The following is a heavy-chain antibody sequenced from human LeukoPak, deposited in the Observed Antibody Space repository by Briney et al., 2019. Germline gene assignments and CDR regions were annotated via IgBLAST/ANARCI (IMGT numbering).Heavy chain of an antibody. CDR2: ISSSGGST. J-gene: IGHJ4*01. CDR3: AKDFSPPVAKL. CDR1: GFTLRSYA. V-gene: IGHV3-23*01. Sequence: GGSPRLSCAASGFTLRSYAMSWVRQAPGKGLEWVSAISSSGGSTYYADSVKGRFTISRDNSKNTLYLQMNSLRAEDTAVYYCAKDFSPPVAKLWGQGTLVTVSS. D-gene: IGHD5-12*01.